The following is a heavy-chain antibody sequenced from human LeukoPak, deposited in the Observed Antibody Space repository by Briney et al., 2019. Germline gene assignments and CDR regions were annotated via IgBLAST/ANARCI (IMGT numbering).Heavy chain of an antibody. CDR2: INTNSGNP. V-gene: IGHV7-4-1*02. J-gene: IGHJ3*02. CDR3: ARVVDYYDSSGPRGWDAFDI. Sequence: ASVKVSCKASGYTFTTHAMNWVRQAPGQGLEWMGWINTNSGNPTYAQGFTGRFVFSLDTSVSTAYLQISSLKAEDTAVYYCARVVDYYDSSGPRGWDAFDIWGQGTMVTVSS. D-gene: IGHD3-22*01. CDR1: GYTFTTHA.